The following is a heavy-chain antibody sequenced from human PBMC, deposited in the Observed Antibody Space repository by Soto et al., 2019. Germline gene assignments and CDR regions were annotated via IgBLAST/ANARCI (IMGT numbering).Heavy chain of an antibody. Sequence: EVQLVESGGGLVQPGGSLRLSCAASGFTFSSYWMHWVRQAPRKGLVWVSRINSDGSSTSYADSVKGRFTISRDNAKNTLYLQMNSLRAEDTAVYYCARDNYGYYYYYGMDVWGQGTTVTVSS. V-gene: IGHV3-74*01. D-gene: IGHD4-17*01. CDR3: ARDNYGYYYYYGMDV. J-gene: IGHJ6*02. CDR1: GFTFSSYW. CDR2: INSDGSST.